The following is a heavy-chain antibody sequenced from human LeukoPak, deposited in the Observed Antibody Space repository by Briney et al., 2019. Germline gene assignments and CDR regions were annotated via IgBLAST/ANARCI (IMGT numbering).Heavy chain of an antibody. Sequence: IPSETLSLTCTVSGGSISSGSYYWNWFRQPAGKGLEWIGRIYTSGSTNYNPSLKSRVTISLDTSKNQFSLKLSSVTAADTAVYYCASLYSNYRVYYYMDVWGKGTTVTVSS. D-gene: IGHD4-11*01. V-gene: IGHV4-61*02. CDR1: GGSISSGSYY. CDR2: IYTSGST. J-gene: IGHJ6*03. CDR3: ASLYSNYRVYYYMDV.